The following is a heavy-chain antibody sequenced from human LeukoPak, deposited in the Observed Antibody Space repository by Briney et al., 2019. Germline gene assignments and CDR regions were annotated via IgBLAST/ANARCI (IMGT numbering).Heavy chain of an antibody. D-gene: IGHD4-17*01. Sequence: NPSETLSLTCTVSGGSISSGDYYWSWIRQPPGKGLEWIGYIYYSGSTYYNLSLKSRVTISVDTSKNQFSLKLSSVTAADTAVYYCARGGDYGDYHWFDPWGQGTLVTVSS. CDR3: ARGGDYGDYHWFDP. CDR1: GGSISSGDYY. V-gene: IGHV4-30-4*01. J-gene: IGHJ5*02. CDR2: IYYSGST.